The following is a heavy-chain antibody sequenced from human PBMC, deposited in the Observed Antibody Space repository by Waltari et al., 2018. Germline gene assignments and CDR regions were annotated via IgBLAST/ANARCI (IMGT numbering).Heavy chain of an antibody. Sequence: QVQLVQSGAEVKKPGASVKVSCKVSGYTLTELSIPWVRQAPGKGLEWMGGLDPEDDETIYAQKFQGRGTITEDTSTDTAYMELSSLRSEDTALYYCATDPTCGGDCRFAFDIWGQGTMVTVSS. CDR3: ATDPTCGGDCRFAFDI. J-gene: IGHJ3*02. CDR2: LDPEDDET. V-gene: IGHV1-24*01. CDR1: GYTLTELS. D-gene: IGHD2-21*01.